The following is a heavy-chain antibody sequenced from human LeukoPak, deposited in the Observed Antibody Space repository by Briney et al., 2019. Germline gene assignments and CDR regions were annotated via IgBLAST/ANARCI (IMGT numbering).Heavy chain of an antibody. Sequence: GGSLTLSCAASGFTFSSHGIHWLPHAPGKGLECVAVISYAGSDKYYADSVKGRFTISRDNSKNTLYLKMNSLRAEGTAVYYCAKSSSGGWYLLGDAFDIWGQGTMVTVSS. CDR3: AKSSSGGWYLLGDAFDI. CDR2: ISYAGSDK. J-gene: IGHJ3*02. V-gene: IGHV3-30*18. D-gene: IGHD6-19*01. CDR1: GFTFSSHG.